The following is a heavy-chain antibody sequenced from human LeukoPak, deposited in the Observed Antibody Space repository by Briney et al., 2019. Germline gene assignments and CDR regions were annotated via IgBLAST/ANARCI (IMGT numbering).Heavy chain of an antibody. D-gene: IGHD5-18*01. CDR2: INHSGST. CDR1: GGSFSGYY. V-gene: IGHV4-34*01. Sequence: SETLSLTCAVYGGSFSGYYWSWIRQPPGKGLEWIGEINHSGSTNYNPSLKSRVTISVDTSKNQFSLKLSSVTAADTAVYYCARDHGYSYGYVDYWGQGTLITVSS. J-gene: IGHJ4*02. CDR3: ARDHGYSYGYVDY.